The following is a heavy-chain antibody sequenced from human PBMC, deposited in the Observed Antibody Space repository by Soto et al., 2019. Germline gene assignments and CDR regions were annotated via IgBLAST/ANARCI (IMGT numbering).Heavy chain of an antibody. D-gene: IGHD3-9*01. CDR3: ARDLEGDFAWLLSSSKFDMDV. J-gene: IGHJ6*02. CDR1: GYTFSRYG. V-gene: IGHV1-18*01. CDR2: VSADNGNT. Sequence: ASVKVSCKASGYTFSRYGISWVRQAPGQGLEWMRWVSADNGNTQYAQKFRGRVTMSADTSTSTAYMELRSLRSVDTAVYYCARDLEGDFAWLLSSSKFDMDVWGQGTTVTVSS.